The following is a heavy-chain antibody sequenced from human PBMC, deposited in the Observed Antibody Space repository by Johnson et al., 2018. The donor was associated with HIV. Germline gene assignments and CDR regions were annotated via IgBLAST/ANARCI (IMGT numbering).Heavy chain of an antibody. Sequence: QVKLVESGGGLAQPAWSPRLSCAASGFTFSDYYMSWIRQAPGKGLEWVSYISSSGSTIYYADSVKGRFTISRDNAKNSLYLQMNSLRAEDTAVYYCAKDQWSSSWTNDAFDIWGQGTMVTVSS. CDR2: ISSSGSTI. J-gene: IGHJ3*02. CDR3: AKDQWSSSWTNDAFDI. D-gene: IGHD6-13*01. V-gene: IGHV3-11*04. CDR1: GFTFSDYY.